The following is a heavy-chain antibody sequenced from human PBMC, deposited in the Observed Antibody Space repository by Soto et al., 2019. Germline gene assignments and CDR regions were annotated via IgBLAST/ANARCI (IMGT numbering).Heavy chain of an antibody. Sequence: SETLSLTCAVSGGSISSGGYPWSWTGQPPGKGLGWFGYIYHSGSTYYNPSLKSRVTISVDRSKNQSSLKLSSGTAADTAVYYCARGQIVLMVYAAFDIWGQGTMVTVSS. CDR1: GGSISSGGYP. CDR3: ARGQIVLMVYAAFDI. V-gene: IGHV4-30-2*01. D-gene: IGHD2-8*01. J-gene: IGHJ3*02. CDR2: IYHSGST.